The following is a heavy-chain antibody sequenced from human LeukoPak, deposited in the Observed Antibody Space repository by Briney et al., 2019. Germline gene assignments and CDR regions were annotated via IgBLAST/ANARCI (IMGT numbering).Heavy chain of an antibody. D-gene: IGHD5-12*01. CDR2: IYYSGST. J-gene: IGHJ5*02. CDR1: GGSINNYY. Sequence: SETLSLTCTVSGGSINNYYWSWIRQPPGKGLEWIGYIYYSGSTNYSPSLKSDVTISVDKSKNQLSLNHISVTTADTALDYCARSYSGYDFFWFDPWGQGTLVTVSS. CDR3: ARSYSGYDFFWFDP. V-gene: IGHV4-59*01.